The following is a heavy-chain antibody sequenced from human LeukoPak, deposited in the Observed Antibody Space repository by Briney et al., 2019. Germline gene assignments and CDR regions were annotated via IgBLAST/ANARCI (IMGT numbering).Heavy chain of an antibody. CDR2: IDHSGST. CDR3: ARSDGYGLVGI. D-gene: IGHD3-10*01. V-gene: IGHV4-34*01. J-gene: IGHJ3*02. Sequence: SETLSLTCAVYGGSFSGYYWSWIRQPPGKGLEWIGEIDHSGSTNYNPSLKSRVIILIDTAKNHFSLNLSSVTAADTAVYYCARSDGYGLVGIWGQGTMVTVSS. CDR1: GGSFSGYY.